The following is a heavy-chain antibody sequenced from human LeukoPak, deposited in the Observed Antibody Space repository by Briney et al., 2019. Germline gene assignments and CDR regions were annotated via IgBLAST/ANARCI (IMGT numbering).Heavy chain of an antibody. D-gene: IGHD4-17*01. J-gene: IGHJ3*02. V-gene: IGHV3-15*01. CDR1: GFPFGKAW. CDR3: ATGDYGAFDI. Sequence: GGSLRLSCAASGFPFGKAWMSWVRQAPGKGLEWVGLLKRKTDGGTTDYAAPMKGRFTISRDDSKNTLYLQVNSLKTEDTAVYYCATGDYGAFDIWGQGTMVTVSS. CDR2: LKRKTDGGTT.